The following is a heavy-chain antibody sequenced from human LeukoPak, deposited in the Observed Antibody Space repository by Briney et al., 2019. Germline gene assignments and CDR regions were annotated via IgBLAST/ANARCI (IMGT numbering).Heavy chain of an antibody. J-gene: IGHJ4*02. V-gene: IGHV3-7*01. CDR1: GFTFSSYA. D-gene: IGHD5-18*01. CDR2: IKQDGSEK. Sequence: GGSLRLSCAASGFTFSSYAMSWVRQAPGKGLEWVANIKQDGSEKYYVDSVKGRFTISRDNAKNSLYLQMNSLRAEDTAVYYCARGAKYSYGYDYWGQGTLVTVSS. CDR3: ARGAKYSYGYDY.